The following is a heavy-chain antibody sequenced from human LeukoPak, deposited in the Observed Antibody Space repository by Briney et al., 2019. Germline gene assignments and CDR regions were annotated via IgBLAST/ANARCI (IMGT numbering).Heavy chain of an antibody. CDR2: IIPIFGTA. V-gene: IGHV1-69*05. CDR1: GGTFSSYA. J-gene: IGHJ3*02. CDR3: ARAEPRCSSTSCRRWGGAFDI. D-gene: IGHD2-2*01. Sequence: LVKVSCKASGGTFSSYAISWVRQAPGQGLEWMGGIIPIFGTANYAQKFQGRVTITTDESTSTAYMELSSLRSEDTAVYYCARAEPRCSSTSCRRWGGAFDIWGQGTMVTVSS.